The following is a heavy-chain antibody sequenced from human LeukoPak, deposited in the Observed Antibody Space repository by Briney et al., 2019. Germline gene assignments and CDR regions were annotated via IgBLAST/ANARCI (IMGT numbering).Heavy chain of an antibody. Sequence: ASVKVSCKASGYTFASDDINWVRQATAQGLEWMGWINPNSGYTGYAQKFQGRVTMTANPSISTVYLELSSLRSEDTAVYYCAKAPNYYGSGSPYQMDVWGKGTMVTVSS. J-gene: IGHJ6*04. CDR3: AKAPNYYGSGSPYQMDV. D-gene: IGHD3-10*01. CDR2: INPNSGYT. CDR1: GYTFASDD. V-gene: IGHV1-8*01.